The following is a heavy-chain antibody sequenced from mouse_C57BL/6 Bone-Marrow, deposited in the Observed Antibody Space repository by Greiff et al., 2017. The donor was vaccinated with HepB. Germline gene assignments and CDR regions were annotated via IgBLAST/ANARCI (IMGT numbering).Heavy chain of an antibody. CDR1: GYTFTSYG. CDR3: ARSDYGSSYKDFDY. J-gene: IGHJ2*01. CDR2: IYPRSGNT. D-gene: IGHD1-1*01. V-gene: IGHV1-81*01. Sequence: QVQLKQSGAELARPGASVKLSCKASGYTFTSYGISWVKQRTGQGLEWIGEIYPRSGNTYYNEKLKGKATLTADKSSSTAYMELRSLTAEDSAVYFCARSDYGSSYKDFDYWGQGTTLTVSS.